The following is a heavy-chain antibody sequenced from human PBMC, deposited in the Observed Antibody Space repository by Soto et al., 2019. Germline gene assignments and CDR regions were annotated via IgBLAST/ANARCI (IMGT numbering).Heavy chain of an antibody. V-gene: IGHV4-39*01. J-gene: IGHJ4*02. D-gene: IGHD4-17*01. CDR1: GGSISSSSYY. CDR2: IYYSGST. CDR3: AGNLHTVTFGI. Sequence: SETLSLTSPVSGGSISSSSYYWGWIRQPPGKGLEWIGSIYYSGSTYYNPSLKSRVTISVDTSKNQFSLKLSSVTAADTAVYYCAGNLHTVTFGIWGQGTLVTVSS.